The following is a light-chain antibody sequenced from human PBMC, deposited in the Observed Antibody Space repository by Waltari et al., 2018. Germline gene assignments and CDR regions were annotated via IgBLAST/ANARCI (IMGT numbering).Light chain of an antibody. Sequence: EIVLTQSPATLSLSPGESATLSCMARHSVSGYLSWYQQKPVQARRPLMYDASKRATGNTTRCSSRWTVTGFTVTSRRPESKEFAVYYGQQRAPWHTFGVETKV. CDR1: HSVSGY. CDR2: DAS. CDR3: QQRAPWHT. J-gene: IGKJ4*01. V-gene: IGKV3-11*01.